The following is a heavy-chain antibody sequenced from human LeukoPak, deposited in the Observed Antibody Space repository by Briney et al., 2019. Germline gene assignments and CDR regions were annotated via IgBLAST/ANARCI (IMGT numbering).Heavy chain of an antibody. V-gene: IGHV4-39*01. CDR3: ARWGYSSSSGFDY. D-gene: IGHD6-6*01. CDR2: IYYSGST. CDR1: GGSISSSSYY. Sequence: ETLSLTCTVCGGSISSSSYYWGWIRQPPGKGLEWIGSIYYSGSTYYDPSLKSRVTISVDTSKNQFSLKLSSVTAADTAVYYCARWGYSSSSGFDYWGQGTLVTVSS. J-gene: IGHJ4*02.